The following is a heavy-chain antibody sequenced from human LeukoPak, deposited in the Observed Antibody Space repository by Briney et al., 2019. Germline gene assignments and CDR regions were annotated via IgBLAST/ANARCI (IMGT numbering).Heavy chain of an antibody. CDR2: IYSGGST. CDR1: GFTVSSNY. V-gene: IGHV3-53*01. J-gene: IGHJ4*02. D-gene: IGHD6-19*01. Sequence: GGSLRLSCAASGFTVSSNYMSWVRQAPGKGLEWVSVIYSGGSTYYADSVKGRFTISRDNSKNTLYLQMNSLRAEDTAVYYCARGVLVSVAGPYYFDYWGQGTLVTVSS. CDR3: ARGVLVSVAGPYYFDY.